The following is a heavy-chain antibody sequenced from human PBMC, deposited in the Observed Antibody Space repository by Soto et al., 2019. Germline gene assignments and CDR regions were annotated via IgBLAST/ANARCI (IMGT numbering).Heavy chain of an antibody. D-gene: IGHD3-10*01. CDR3: ARDRDDYGSGNYYNRIDF. J-gene: IGHJ4*02. CDR1: GGIFSTYA. Sequence: QVQLVQSGAEVKKPGSSVKVSCKASGGIFSTYAISWLRQAPGQGLELMGGIIPIFGTPNYAQRFQGRVTITADESTSTAYMELSRLRSEYTAVYYCARDRDDYGSGNYYNRIDFWGQGTLVTVSS. CDR2: IIPIFGTP. V-gene: IGHV1-69*01.